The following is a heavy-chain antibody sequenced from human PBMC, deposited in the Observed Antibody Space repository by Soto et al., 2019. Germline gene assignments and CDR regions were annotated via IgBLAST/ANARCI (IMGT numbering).Heavy chain of an antibody. Sequence: SETLSLTWAVCGGSFSGYYWSWIRQPPGKGLEWIGEINHSGSTNYNPSLKSRVTISLDTSKNQFSLKLSSVTAADTAVYYCARGRAGFFCSGRRANWFDPWGQGTPVTVSS. J-gene: IGHJ5*02. V-gene: IGHV4-34*01. CDR3: ARGRAGFFCSGRRANWFDP. CDR1: GGSFSGYY. D-gene: IGHD3-3*01. CDR2: INHSGST.